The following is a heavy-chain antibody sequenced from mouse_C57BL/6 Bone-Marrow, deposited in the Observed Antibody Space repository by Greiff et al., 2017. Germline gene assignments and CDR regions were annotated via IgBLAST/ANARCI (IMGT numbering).Heavy chain of an antibody. CDR1: GYTFTTYP. V-gene: IGHV1-47*01. D-gene: IGHD2-4*01. Sequence: VQGVESGAELVKPGASVKMSCKASGYTFTTYPIEWMKQNHGKSLEWIGNFHPYNDDTKYNEKFKGKATLTVEKSSSTVYLELSRLTSDDSAVYYCAVGDYDYDGWYFDVWGTGTTVTVSS. J-gene: IGHJ1*03. CDR2: FHPYNDDT. CDR3: AVGDYDYDGWYFDV.